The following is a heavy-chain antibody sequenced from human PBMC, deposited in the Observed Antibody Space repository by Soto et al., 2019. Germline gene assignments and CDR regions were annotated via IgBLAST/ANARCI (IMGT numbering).Heavy chain of an antibody. CDR2: IFYSGST. Sequence: SETLSLTCAVSGYSISSSNWWGWIRQPPGKGLEWIGYIFYSGSTYYNPSLKSRVTMSVDTSKNQFSLKLSSVTAVDTAVYYCARKVVVGATHWFDPWGQGTLVTVSS. D-gene: IGHD1-26*01. CDR3: ARKVVVGATHWFDP. CDR1: GYSISSSNW. J-gene: IGHJ5*02. V-gene: IGHV4-28*01.